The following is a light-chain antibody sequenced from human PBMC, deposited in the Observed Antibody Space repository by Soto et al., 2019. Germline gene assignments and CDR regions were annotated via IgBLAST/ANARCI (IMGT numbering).Light chain of an antibody. J-gene: IGKJ4*01. CDR2: AAS. CDR3: QQYSTYPLT. V-gene: IGKV1D-16*01. Sequence: DIQLTQSPSSLTASVGDRVTITCRASQGVGTWLAWYQQKPDKPPTSLIYAASNFQAGVPSRFNGSGSGTDFTLTIARLQPADVATYFCQQYSTYPLTFGGGTRVGI. CDR1: QGVGTW.